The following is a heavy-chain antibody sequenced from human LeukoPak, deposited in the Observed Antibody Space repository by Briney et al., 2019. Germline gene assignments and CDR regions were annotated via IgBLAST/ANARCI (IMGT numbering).Heavy chain of an antibody. J-gene: IGHJ4*02. D-gene: IGHD6-13*01. CDR3: AKVIWGQKLVLSCDY. V-gene: IGHV3-30*18. CDR2: ISYDGSNK. Sequence: PGRSLRLSCAASGFTLSSYGMHWVRQAPGKGLEWVAVISYDGSNKYYADSVKGRFTISRDNSKNTLYLQMNSLRAEDTAVYYCAKVIWGQKLVLSCDYWGQGTLVTVSS. CDR1: GFTLSSYG.